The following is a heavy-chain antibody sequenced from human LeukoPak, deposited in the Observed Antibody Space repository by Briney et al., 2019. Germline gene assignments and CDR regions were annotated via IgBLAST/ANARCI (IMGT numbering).Heavy chain of an antibody. CDR1: GYTFTDYF. Sequence: ASVKVSCKASGYTFTDYFMNWMRQAPGQRLEWMGWINAGNGNTKYSQKLQGRVTITRDTSSSTAYMQLSSLRSEDTAVYYCARDTECIRPNQQADS. D-gene: IGHD2-2*01. V-gene: IGHV1/OR15-3*02. CDR2: INAGNGNT. J-gene: IGHJ5*01. CDR3: ARDTECIRPNQQADS.